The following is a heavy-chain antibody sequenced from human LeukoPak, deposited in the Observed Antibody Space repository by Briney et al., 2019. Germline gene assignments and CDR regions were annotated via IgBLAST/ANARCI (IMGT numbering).Heavy chain of an antibody. CDR1: GLTSSNSW. D-gene: IGHD2-15*01. CDR3: ASTFPYCSAGSCAL. Sequence: GGSLRLSCVASGLTSSNSWMTWVRQAPGKGLEWVGNIDQGGSHGNYVDSVKGRFTISRDNAKNSLYLQMDSLRAEDTAIYYCASTFPYCSAGSCALGGQGTLVTVSS. CDR2: IDQGGSHG. J-gene: IGHJ4*02. V-gene: IGHV3-7*01.